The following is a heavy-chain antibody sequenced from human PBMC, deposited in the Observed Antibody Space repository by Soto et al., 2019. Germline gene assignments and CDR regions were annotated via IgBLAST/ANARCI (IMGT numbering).Heavy chain of an antibody. CDR2: VNAGNDNT. Sequence: GASVKVSCKTSGYTFTNNVIHWVRQAPGQRLEWIGWVNAGNDNTKWSREFQGRLTLTKDTSATTAYMELSSLTPEDTAIYFCAREVPYGYSRFDYWGKGTLVTVS. V-gene: IGHV1-3*01. J-gene: IGHJ4*02. CDR3: AREVPYGYSRFDY. D-gene: IGHD5-18*01. CDR1: GYTFTNNV.